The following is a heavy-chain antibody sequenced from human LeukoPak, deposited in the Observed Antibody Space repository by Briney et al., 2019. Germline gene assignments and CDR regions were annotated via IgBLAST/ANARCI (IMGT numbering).Heavy chain of an antibody. J-gene: IGHJ4*02. CDR3: ARGGVTTEQGLDY. D-gene: IGHD4-17*01. Sequence: SETLSLTCTVSGGSISSSSYYWGWIRQPPGKGLEWIGSIYYSGSTYYNPSLKSRVTISVDTSKNQFSLKLSSVTAADTAVYYCARGGVTTEQGLDYWGQGTLVTVSS. CDR1: GGSISSSSYY. CDR2: IYYSGST. V-gene: IGHV4-39*07.